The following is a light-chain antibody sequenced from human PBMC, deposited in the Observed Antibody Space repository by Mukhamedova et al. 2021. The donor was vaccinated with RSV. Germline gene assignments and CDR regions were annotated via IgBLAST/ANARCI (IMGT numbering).Light chain of an antibody. Sequence: AQLLIYEVSSRFSGVPDRFSGSGSGTDFTLKISRVEAEDVGVYYCMRGIHLLFGQGTKLEIK. CDR2: EVS. CDR3: MRGIHLL. J-gene: IGKJ2*01. V-gene: IGKV2-29*03.